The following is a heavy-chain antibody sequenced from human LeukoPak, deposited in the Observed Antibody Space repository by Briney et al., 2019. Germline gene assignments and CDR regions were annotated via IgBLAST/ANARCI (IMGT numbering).Heavy chain of an antibody. D-gene: IGHD6-13*01. V-gene: IGHV4-59*01. Sequence: SETLSLTCTVSGGSISSYYWSWIRQPPGKGLEWIGYIYYSGSTNYNPSLKSRVTISVDTSKNQFSLKLSSVTAADTAVYYCARENLAIAAAGPYYYGMDVWGQGTTVTVSS. CDR1: GGSISSYY. J-gene: IGHJ6*02. CDR3: ARENLAIAAAGPYYYGMDV. CDR2: IYYSGST.